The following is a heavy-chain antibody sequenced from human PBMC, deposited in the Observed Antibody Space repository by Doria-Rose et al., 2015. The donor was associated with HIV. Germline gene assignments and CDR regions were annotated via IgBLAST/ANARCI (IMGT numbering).Heavy chain of an antibody. D-gene: IGHD1-1*01. Sequence: QVQLQESGAGLVKPSETLSLTCAVFGGSFSGYYWSWIRQPPGKGLEWIGEINHSGSTNYTTSLKSRVTISLDTSKNLFSLKLSSVTAADTAVYYCARGLLRGGWNDMDYYYGMDVWGQGTTVTVSS. V-gene: IGHV4-34*01. J-gene: IGHJ6*02. CDR1: GGSFSGYY. CDR2: INHSGST. CDR3: ARGLLRGGWNDMDYYYGMDV.